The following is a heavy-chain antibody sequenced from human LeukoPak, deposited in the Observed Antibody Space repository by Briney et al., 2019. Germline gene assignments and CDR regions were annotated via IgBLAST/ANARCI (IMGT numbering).Heavy chain of an antibody. D-gene: IGHD3-22*01. CDR3: ARQNYYDSSGPGAFDI. CDR1: GGSISSSSYY. V-gene: IGHV4-39*01. Sequence: SETLSLTCTVSGGSISSSSYYWGWIRQPPGKGLEWIGSIYYSGSTNYNPSLKSRVTISVDTSKNQFSLKLSSVTAADTAVYYCARQNYYDSSGPGAFDIWGQGTMVTVSS. CDR2: IYYSGST. J-gene: IGHJ3*02.